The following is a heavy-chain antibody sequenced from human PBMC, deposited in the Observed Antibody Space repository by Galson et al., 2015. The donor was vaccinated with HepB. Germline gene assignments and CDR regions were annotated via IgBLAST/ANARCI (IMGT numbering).Heavy chain of an antibody. V-gene: IGHV3-9*01. J-gene: IGHJ5*02. CDR3: AKDATSYASATMMRFDP. CDR2: ITWNSRDI. CDR1: GFTFDDYA. D-gene: IGHD2-2*01. Sequence: SLRLSCAASGFTFDDYAMHWVRHAPGKGLEWVSGITWNSRDIGYADSVKGRFTISRDNAKNTLYLQMNSLRAEDTAVYYCAKDATSYASATMMRFDPWGQGTLVTVSS.